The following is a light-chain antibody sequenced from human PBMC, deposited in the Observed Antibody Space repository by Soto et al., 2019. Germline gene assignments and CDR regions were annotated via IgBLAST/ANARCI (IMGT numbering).Light chain of an antibody. CDR2: DAS. J-gene: IGKJ1*01. CDR1: QTISSD. CDR3: QQRNSWPWT. V-gene: IGKV3-11*01. Sequence: EIVLTQSPATLSLSPGERATLSCRASQTISSDLDCYQQKPGKAPRLFIYDASNRLTGIPARLRGSGSGTDFTLTISNLEPEDFAVYYGQQRNSWPWTFGQRTKVEIK.